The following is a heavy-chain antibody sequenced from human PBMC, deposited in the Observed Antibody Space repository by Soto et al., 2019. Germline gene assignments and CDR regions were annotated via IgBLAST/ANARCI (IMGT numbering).Heavy chain of an antibody. D-gene: IGHD3-22*01. CDR2: ISGSGGST. CDR3: AKDEVRYYDSSGYDAVFLDY. J-gene: IGHJ4*02. V-gene: IGHV3-23*01. Sequence: EVQLLESGGGLVQPGGSLRLSCAASGFTFSSYAMSWVRQAPGKGLEWVSAISGSGGSTYYADSVKGRFTISRDNSKNTLYLQMNRLRAEDTAVYYCAKDEVRYYDSSGYDAVFLDYWGQGTLVTVSS. CDR1: GFTFSSYA.